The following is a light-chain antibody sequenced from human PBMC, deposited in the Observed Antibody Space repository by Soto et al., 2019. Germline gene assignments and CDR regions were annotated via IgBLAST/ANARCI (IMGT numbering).Light chain of an antibody. CDR2: DAS. Sequence: EIGLTQSPASLSLSPGETTTLSCRANRSVSSFLAWYQQKPGQAPRLLIYDASNTATGIPARFSGSGSGTDFTLTISSLEPEDFAVYYCQQRSNWWTFGQGTKVDIK. V-gene: IGKV3-11*01. CDR3: QQRSNWWT. CDR1: RSVSSF. J-gene: IGKJ1*01.